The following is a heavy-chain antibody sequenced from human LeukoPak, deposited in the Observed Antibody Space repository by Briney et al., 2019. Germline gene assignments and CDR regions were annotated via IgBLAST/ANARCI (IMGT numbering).Heavy chain of an antibody. CDR3: ARVQDYYDSSGYYGAFDY. D-gene: IGHD3-22*01. Sequence: ASVKVSCKASGYTFTDYYMHWVRQAPGQGLEWMGWINPNSGGTNYAQKFQGRVTMTRDTSISTAHMELSRLRSDDTAVYYCARVQDYYDSSGYYGAFDYWGQGTLVTVSS. V-gene: IGHV1-2*02. J-gene: IGHJ4*02. CDR1: GYTFTDYY. CDR2: INPNSGGT.